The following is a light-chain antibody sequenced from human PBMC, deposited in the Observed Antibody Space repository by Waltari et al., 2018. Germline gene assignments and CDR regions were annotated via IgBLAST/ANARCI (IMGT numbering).Light chain of an antibody. Sequence: QSALTQPASVSGSPGQSITISCTGTSSDVGSYNLVSWYQQHPDKAPKLMIYEVSKRPSGVSNRFSGSKSGNTASLTISGLQAEDEADYYCCSYAGSSTFVFGGGTKLTVL. J-gene: IGLJ2*01. CDR1: SSDVGSYNL. V-gene: IGLV2-23*02. CDR3: CSYAGSSTFV. CDR2: EVS.